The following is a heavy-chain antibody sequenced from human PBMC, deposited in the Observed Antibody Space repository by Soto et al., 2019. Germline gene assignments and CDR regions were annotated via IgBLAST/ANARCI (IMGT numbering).Heavy chain of an antibody. CDR1: GFTFSAYS. CDR3: ARYLRDRHWQIDY. D-gene: IGHD1-1*01. Sequence: PGGCVRHSCAASGFTFSAYSMTWARQAPGKGPEWLSTIRGSGGSTNYADSVKCRFTISTDNAKQSLYRQMNSLRAEDTAVYYCARYLRDRHWQIDYWGQGSLVTVSS. CDR2: IRGSGGST. J-gene: IGHJ4*02. V-gene: IGHV3-23*01.